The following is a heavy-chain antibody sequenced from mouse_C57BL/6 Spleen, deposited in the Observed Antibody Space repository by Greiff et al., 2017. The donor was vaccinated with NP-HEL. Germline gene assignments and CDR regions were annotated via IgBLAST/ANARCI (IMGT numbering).Heavy chain of an antibody. CDR1: GFTFSSYA. V-gene: IGHV5-4*03. J-gene: IGHJ3*01. CDR2: ISDGGSYT. Sequence: EVKLQESGGGLVKPGGSLKLSCAASGFTFSSYAMSWVRQTPEKRLEWVATISDGGSYTYYPDNVKGRFTISRDNAKNNLYLQMSHLKSEDTAMYYCARAPLYYSNYVAWFAYWGQGTLVTVSA. CDR3: ARAPLYYSNYVAWFAY. D-gene: IGHD2-5*01.